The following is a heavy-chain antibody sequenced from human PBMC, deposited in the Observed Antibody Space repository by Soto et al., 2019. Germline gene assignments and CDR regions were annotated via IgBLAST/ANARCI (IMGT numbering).Heavy chain of an antibody. J-gene: IGHJ5*02. CDR2: IYYSGST. CDR3: ARIPVDTYMINWFDP. CDR1: GGSVSSGDYC. V-gene: IGHV4-61*08. Sequence: SETLSLTCTVSGGSVSSGDYCWRWIRQPPGKGLEWIGYIYYSGSTNYNPSLKSRVSISLDTSKNQFSLRLTSVTAADTAVYYCARIPVDTYMINWFDPWGQGTMVTVSS. D-gene: IGHD5-18*01.